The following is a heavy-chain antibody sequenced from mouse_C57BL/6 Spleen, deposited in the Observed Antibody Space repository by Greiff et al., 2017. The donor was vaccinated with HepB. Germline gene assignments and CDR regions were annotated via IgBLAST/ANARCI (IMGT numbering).Heavy chain of an antibody. Sequence: EVKLVESGGGLVQPGGSMKLSCVASGFTFSNYWMNWVRQSPEKGLEWVAQIRLKSDNYATHYADSVKGRFTISRDDSKSSVYLQMNNLRAEDTGIYYCTQPRDGYYVGFAYWGQGTLVTVSA. V-gene: IGHV6-3*01. D-gene: IGHD2-3*01. CDR3: TQPRDGYYVGFAY. CDR2: IRLKSDNYAT. CDR1: GFTFSNYW. J-gene: IGHJ3*01.